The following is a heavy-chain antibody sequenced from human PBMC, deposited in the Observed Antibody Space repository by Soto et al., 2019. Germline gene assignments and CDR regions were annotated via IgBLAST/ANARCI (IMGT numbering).Heavy chain of an antibody. CDR1: GYTFTSYS. CDR3: ARGGGYCSSTSCYGSGYYYYGMDV. J-gene: IGHJ6*02. V-gene: IGHV1-3*01. CDR2: INAGNGNT. D-gene: IGHD2-2*01. Sequence: ASVKVSCKASGYTFTSYSMHWVRQAPGQRLEWMGWINAGNGNTKYSQKFQGRVTITRDTSASTAYMELSSLRSEDTAVYYCARGGGYCSSTSCYGSGYYYYGMDVWGQGTTVTVS.